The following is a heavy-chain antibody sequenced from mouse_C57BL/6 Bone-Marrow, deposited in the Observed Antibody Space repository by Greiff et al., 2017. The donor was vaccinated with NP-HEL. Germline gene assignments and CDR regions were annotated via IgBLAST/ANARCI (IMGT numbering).Heavy chain of an antibody. CDR2: IYPGSGNT. J-gene: IGHJ2*01. D-gene: IGHD6-2*01. Sequence: QVQLKESGAELVRPGASVKLSWKASGYTFTDYYINWVKQRPGQGLEWIARIYPGSGNTYYNEKFKGKATLTAEKSSSTAYMQLSSLTSEDSAVYFCARGVSAGYYFDYWGQGTTLTVSS. CDR3: ARGVSAGYYFDY. CDR1: GYTFTDYY. V-gene: IGHV1-76*01.